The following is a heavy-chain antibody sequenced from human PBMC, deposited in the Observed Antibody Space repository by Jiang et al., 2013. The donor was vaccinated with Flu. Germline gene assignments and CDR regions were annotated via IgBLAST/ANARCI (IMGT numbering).Heavy chain of an antibody. V-gene: IGHV6-1*01. CDR1: AA. D-gene: IGHD2-15*01. Sequence: AAWTWIRQSPSRGLEWLGRTYYRSKWYNDYAVSVKSRITINPDTSKNQFSLQLNSVTPEDTAVYYCARDRCSGGRCYSYYYYGMDVWGQGTTVTVSS. CDR2: TYYRSKWYN. J-gene: IGHJ6*02. CDR3: ARDRCSGGRCYSYYYYGMDV.